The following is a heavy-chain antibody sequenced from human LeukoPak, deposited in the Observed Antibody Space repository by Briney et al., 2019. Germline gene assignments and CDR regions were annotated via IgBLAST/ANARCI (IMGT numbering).Heavy chain of an antibody. Sequence: ASVKVFCKASGYTFTSYYMHWVRHAPGEGLEWMGIINPSGGSTSYAQKFQGRVTMTRDTSTRTVYMELSSMRSEDTAVYYCARLRYCSSTSCLPRAYYYGIDVWGQGTTVTVSS. CDR2: INPSGGST. CDR3: ARLRYCSSTSCLPRAYYYGIDV. D-gene: IGHD2-2*01. J-gene: IGHJ6*02. V-gene: IGHV1-46*01. CDR1: GYTFTSYY.